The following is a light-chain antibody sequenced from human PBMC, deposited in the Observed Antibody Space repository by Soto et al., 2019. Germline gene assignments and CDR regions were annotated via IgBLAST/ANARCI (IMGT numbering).Light chain of an antibody. CDR1: QGISSR. CDR2: KAS. V-gene: IGKV1-5*03. J-gene: IGKJ1*01. CDR3: QHYNSYSEA. Sequence: VPLTQSPSSMSPSVGDRVIITCRASQGISSRLAWYQQKPGKAPKLLIYKASTLKSGVPSRFSGSGSGTEFTLTISSLQPDDFATYYCQHYNSYSEAFGQRTKADIK.